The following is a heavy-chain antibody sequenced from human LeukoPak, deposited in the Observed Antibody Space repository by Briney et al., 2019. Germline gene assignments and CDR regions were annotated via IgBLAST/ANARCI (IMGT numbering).Heavy chain of an antibody. CDR1: GFTFSSYG. CDR3: AKHWGFPSTFDY. Sequence: GGSLRLSCAASGFTFSSYGMHWVRQAPGKGLEWVAVISYDGSNKYYADSVKGRFTISRDNSKNTLYLQMNSLRAEDTAVYYCAKHWGFPSTFDYWGQGTLVTVSS. CDR2: ISYDGSNK. V-gene: IGHV3-30*18. D-gene: IGHD3-16*01. J-gene: IGHJ4*02.